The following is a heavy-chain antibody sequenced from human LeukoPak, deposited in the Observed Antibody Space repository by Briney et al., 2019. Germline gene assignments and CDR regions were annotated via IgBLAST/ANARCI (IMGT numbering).Heavy chain of an antibody. CDR3: ARGRGGFFDL. Sequence: PSESLSLTCAVYGGTLTGYYWSWIRQPPGKGLEWIGEINHSGSTNYNPSLKSRVTISVDTSKNQFSLKLSSVTAADTAVYYCARGRGGFFDLWGQGTTVTVSS. D-gene: IGHD3-10*01. J-gene: IGHJ6*02. V-gene: IGHV4-34*01. CDR1: GGTLTGYY. CDR2: INHSGST.